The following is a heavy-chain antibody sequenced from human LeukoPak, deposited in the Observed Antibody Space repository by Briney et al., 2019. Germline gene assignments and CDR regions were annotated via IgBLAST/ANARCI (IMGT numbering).Heavy chain of an antibody. D-gene: IGHD3-3*01. CDR2: ISSSSSYI. CDR1: GFTFSRYS. CDR3: ARGGPYTIFGVVSFAY. V-gene: IGHV3-21*01. Sequence: GWSLRLSCAASGFTFSRYSMNWVRQAPGKGLEWVSSISSSSSYIYYADSVKGRFTICRDNAKNSLYLQMNSLRAEDTAVYYCARGGPYTIFGVVSFAYWGQGTLVTVSS. J-gene: IGHJ4*02.